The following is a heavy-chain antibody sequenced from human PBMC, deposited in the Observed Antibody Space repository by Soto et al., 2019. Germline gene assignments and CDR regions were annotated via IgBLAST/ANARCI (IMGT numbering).Heavy chain of an antibody. Sequence: QVQLQESGPGLVKPSETLSLSCTVSGGSISSYYWSWFRRSPGKRMEWIGYVHHSWGSSYNPSLQRLVAISLHTSKSQFSLTVTSVTATDTAVYYCARQGFGPLHGLVDVWGQGTTVNVSS. CDR3: ARQGFGPLHGLVDV. V-gene: IGHV4-59*08. CDR1: GGSISSYY. D-gene: IGHD3-10*01. CDR2: VHHSWGS. J-gene: IGHJ6*02.